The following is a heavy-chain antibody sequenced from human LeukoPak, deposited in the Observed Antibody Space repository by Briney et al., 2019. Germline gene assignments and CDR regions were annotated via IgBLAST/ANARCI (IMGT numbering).Heavy chain of an antibody. CDR3: AKGSTTSRPYYFDS. Sequence: GGSLRLSCAASGFTFSSYAMHWVRQAPGKGLEWVAVISYDGSNKYYADSVKGRFAISRDNSKNALYMQMNSLRAEDTAIYYCAKGSTTSRPYYFDSWGQGTLVTVSS. CDR2: ISYDGSNK. D-gene: IGHD2-2*01. CDR1: GFTFSSYA. J-gene: IGHJ4*02. V-gene: IGHV3-30*09.